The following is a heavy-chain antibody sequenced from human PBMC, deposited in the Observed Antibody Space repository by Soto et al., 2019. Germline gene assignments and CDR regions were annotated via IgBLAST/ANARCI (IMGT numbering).Heavy chain of an antibody. CDR2: ISATGGTT. J-gene: IGHJ2*01. V-gene: IGHV3-23*01. CDR1: GFTFSSYA. CDR3: AKGRGREWYFDL. D-gene: IGHD1-26*01. Sequence: EVQLLESGGGLVQPGGSLRLSCAASGFTFSSYAMGWVRQAPGKGLQWVTSISATGGTTYSADSVKGRFTISRDNSGSTRYMQMNNLRAEDTAIYYFAKGRGREWYFDLWGRGTLVTVSS.